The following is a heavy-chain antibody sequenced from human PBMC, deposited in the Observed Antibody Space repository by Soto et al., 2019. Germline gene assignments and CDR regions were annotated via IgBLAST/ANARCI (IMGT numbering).Heavy chain of an antibody. CDR3: TTEMRHTSGWYGAFDI. D-gene: IGHD6-19*01. CDR2: FKSKGDGGAA. J-gene: IGHJ3*02. V-gene: IGHV3-15*01. CDR1: GFTFSNAW. Sequence: EVQLVESGGGLVQPGGSLRLSCAASGFTFSNAWMSWVRRAPGKGLEWVGRFKSKGDGGAADYPAPVKGRFTISRDESKNTVDLQMNSLNTEDTAVYFCTTEMRHTSGWYGAFDIWGQGTTVTVSS.